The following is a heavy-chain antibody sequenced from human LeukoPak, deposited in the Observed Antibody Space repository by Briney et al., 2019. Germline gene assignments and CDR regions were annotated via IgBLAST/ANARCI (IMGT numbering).Heavy chain of an antibody. CDR1: GGSISSSSYY. CDR2: FYYPGST. CDR3: ARVRLVRGVIITQPFDY. J-gene: IGHJ4*02. V-gene: IGHV4-39*07. D-gene: IGHD3-10*01. Sequence: SETLSLTCTVSGGSISSSSYYWGWVRQPPGKGLEWVGSFYYPGSTYYNPSLKSRLSISVDTSKNQFSLKLSSVTAADTAVYYCARVRLVRGVIITQPFDYWGQGTLVTVSS.